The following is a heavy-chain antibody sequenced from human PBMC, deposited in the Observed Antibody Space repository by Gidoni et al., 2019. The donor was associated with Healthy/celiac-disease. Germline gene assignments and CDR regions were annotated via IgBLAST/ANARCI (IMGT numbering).Heavy chain of an antibody. Sequence: QLQLQESGPGLVKPSATLSLTCTVSGGSISSSSYYWGWIRQPPGKGLEWIGSIYYSGSTYYNPSLKSRVTISVDTSKNQFSLKLSSVTAADTAVYYCARRGFMVRGVAPFDYWGQGTLVTVSS. CDR2: IYYSGST. CDR3: ARRGFMVRGVAPFDY. J-gene: IGHJ4*02. D-gene: IGHD3-10*01. CDR1: GGSISSSSYY. V-gene: IGHV4-39*01.